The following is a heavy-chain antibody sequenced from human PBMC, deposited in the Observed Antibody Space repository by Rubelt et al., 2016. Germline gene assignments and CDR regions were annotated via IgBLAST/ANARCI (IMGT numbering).Heavy chain of an antibody. Sequence: QVQLVQSGAEVKKPGASVRISCKSFRYTFTNYYIHWVRQTPGQGLEWMGLINPSGGSTLSPQKFQGRVTMTTDTVSMELSGRGADETAVYYCAGVRSSATMAPYYFDYWGQGTLVTVSS. CDR2: INPSGGST. V-gene: IGHV1-46*01. CDR3: AGVRSSATMAPYYFDY. J-gene: IGHJ4*02. CDR1: RYTFTNYY. D-gene: IGHD6-25*01.